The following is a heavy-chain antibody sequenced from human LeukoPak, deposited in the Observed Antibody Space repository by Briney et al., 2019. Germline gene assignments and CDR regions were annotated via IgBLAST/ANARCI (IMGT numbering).Heavy chain of an antibody. J-gene: IGHJ6*03. CDR2: ISSSGSTI. D-gene: IGHD3-10*01. Sequence: GGSLRLSCAASGFTFSDYYMSWIRQAPGKGLEWVSYISSSGSTIYYADSVKGRFTISRDNAKNSLYLQMNSLRAEDTAVYYCASYYGSGAYYYYYYMDVWGKGTTVTISS. CDR1: GFTFSDYY. V-gene: IGHV3-11*01. CDR3: ASYYGSGAYYYYYYMDV.